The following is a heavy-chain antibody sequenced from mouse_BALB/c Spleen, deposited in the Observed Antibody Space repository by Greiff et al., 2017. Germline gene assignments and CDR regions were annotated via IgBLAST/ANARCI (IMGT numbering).Heavy chain of an antibody. CDR3: ARESITLDY. Sequence: EVQLVESGGGLVKPGGSLKLSCAASGFTFSSYAMSWVRQTPEKRLEWVASISSGGSTYYPDSVKGRFTISRDNARNILYLQMSSLRSEDTAMYYCARESITLDYWGQGTTLTVSS. CDR2: ISSGGST. D-gene: IGHD1-1*01. CDR1: GFTFSSYA. J-gene: IGHJ2*01. V-gene: IGHV5-6-5*01.